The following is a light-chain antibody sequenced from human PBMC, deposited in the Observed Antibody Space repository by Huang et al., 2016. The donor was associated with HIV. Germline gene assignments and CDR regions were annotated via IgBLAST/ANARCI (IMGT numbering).Light chain of an antibody. J-gene: IGKJ2*02. CDR2: ATS. CDR1: QSIRTY. CDR3: QQSYTTPRT. V-gene: IGKV1-39*01. Sequence: DIQMTQSPSSLSASVGDRVTITCRANQSIRTYLNWYQQKPGKAPKVLIYATSSLQSGVPSRFSGSGSGTDFTLTISSLQPEDFATYYCQQSYTTPRTFGQGTKLEIK.